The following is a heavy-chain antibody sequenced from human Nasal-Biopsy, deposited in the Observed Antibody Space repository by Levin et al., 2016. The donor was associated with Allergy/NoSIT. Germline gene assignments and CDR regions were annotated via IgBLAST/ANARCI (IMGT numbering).Heavy chain of an antibody. J-gene: IGHJ4*02. CDR1: GFTFNNAW. D-gene: IGHD1-1*01. CDR3: VRDFRTLNVQLAGSGRGY. V-gene: IGHV3-23*01. Sequence: GESLKISCVASGFTFNNAWMSWVRQAPGRGPEWISAIGLSGANTYYADSVQGRFTISRDNSKNMLYLQMTSLTADDTAIYYCVRDFRTLNVQLAGSGRGYWGQGTLVTVSS. CDR2: IGLSGANT.